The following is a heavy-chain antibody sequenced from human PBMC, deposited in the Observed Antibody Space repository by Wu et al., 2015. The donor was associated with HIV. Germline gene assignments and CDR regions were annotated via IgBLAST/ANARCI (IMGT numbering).Heavy chain of an antibody. CDR1: GDTLNKLS. CDR2: FDPEHGRK. V-gene: IGHV1-24*01. CDR3: ASKFRDVWSIGLQD. J-gene: IGHJ1*01. Sequence: QVHLLQSGAEVKKPGASVKVSCKVSGDTLNKLSIHWVRQAPGKGLEWVGGFDPEHGRKVYTQKYQDRVIMTEDTSINTAHMVLNSLRSEDTAVYYCASKFRDVWSIGLQDWGQGTLVSVYS. D-gene: IGHD2-8*02.